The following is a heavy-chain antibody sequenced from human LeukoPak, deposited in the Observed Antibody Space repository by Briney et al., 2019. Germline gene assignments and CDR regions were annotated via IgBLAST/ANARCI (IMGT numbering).Heavy chain of an antibody. CDR1: GGTFSSYA. J-gene: IGHJ4*02. CDR2: IIPIFGTA. D-gene: IGHD4-17*01. Sequence: ASVKVSCKASGGTFSSYAISWVRQAPGQGLEWMGRIIPIFGTANYAQKFQGRVTITTDESTSTAYMELSSLRSDDTAVYYCARFYGDYSPTIDYWGQGTLVTVSS. V-gene: IGHV1-69*05. CDR3: ARFYGDYSPTIDY.